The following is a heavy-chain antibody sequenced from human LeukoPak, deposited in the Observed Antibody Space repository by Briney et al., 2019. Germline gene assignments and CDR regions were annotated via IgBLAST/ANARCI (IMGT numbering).Heavy chain of an antibody. D-gene: IGHD3-22*01. CDR3: ASSLYYYDSSGYLNYYYGMDV. Sequence: SETLSLTCTVSGGSISSYYWSWIRQPAGKGLEWIGRIYTSGSTNYNPSLKSRVTMSVDTSRNQFSLKLSSVTAADTAVYYCASSLYYYDSSGYLNYYYGMDVWGQGTTVTVSS. CDR1: GGSISSYY. CDR2: IYTSGST. J-gene: IGHJ6*02. V-gene: IGHV4-4*07.